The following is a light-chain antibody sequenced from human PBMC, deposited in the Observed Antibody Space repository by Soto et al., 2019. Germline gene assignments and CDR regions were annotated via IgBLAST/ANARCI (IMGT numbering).Light chain of an antibody. CDR2: GAS. Sequence: DIQMTQSPSTLSASVGDRVTITCRASQNIVNWLAWYQQKPGKAPRILIYGASTLERGFPSRFSGSGSGTEFTLTITKLQPDDFATYYCQQYNTYSATFGQGTRLEIK. J-gene: IGKJ5*01. V-gene: IGKV1-5*01. CDR1: QNIVNW. CDR3: QQYNTYSAT.